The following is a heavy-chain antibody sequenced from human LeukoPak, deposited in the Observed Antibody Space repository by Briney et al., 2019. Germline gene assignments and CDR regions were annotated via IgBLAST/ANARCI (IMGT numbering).Heavy chain of an antibody. V-gene: IGHV3-11*04. J-gene: IGHJ4*02. CDR3: ARSLIVASEDY. CDR2: ISASGAVP. D-gene: IGHD3-22*01. Sequence: GGSLRLSCAASGFRFDSFYMGWIRQVPGKGLDYIAFISASGAVPYYAESVKGRFTISRDNAKNSVSLQMNSLSADDTAVYYCARSLIVASEDYWGQGTLVSVSS. CDR1: GFRFDSFY.